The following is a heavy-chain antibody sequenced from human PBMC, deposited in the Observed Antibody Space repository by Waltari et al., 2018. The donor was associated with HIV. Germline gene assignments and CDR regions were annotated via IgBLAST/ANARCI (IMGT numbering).Heavy chain of an antibody. CDR2: IYPGDSDT. D-gene: IGHD2-21*01. CDR1: GYTFPSYW. V-gene: IGHV5-51*01. J-gene: IGHJ6*02. CDR3: ARHVRVLQPTVAIGGMDV. Sequence: EVHLEQSGAEVKKPGESMKISCTASGYTFPSYWIGRVLQMPGKGLEWMGIIYPGDSDTRYSPSFQGQVTISADKSITTVYLQWSTLKASDTAIYYCARHVRVLQPTVAIGGMDVWGQGTSVTVSS.